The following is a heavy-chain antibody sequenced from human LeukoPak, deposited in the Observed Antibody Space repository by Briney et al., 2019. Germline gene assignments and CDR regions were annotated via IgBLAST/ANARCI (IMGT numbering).Heavy chain of an antibody. CDR1: GGSISSGGYY. J-gene: IGHJ3*02. Sequence: SETLSLTCTVSGGSISSGGYYWSWIRQPPGKGLEWIGYIYHSGSTYYNPSLKSRVTISVDRSKNQFSLKLSSVTAADTAVYYCARDLRPLYCSSTSCDAFDIWGQGTMVTVSS. CDR2: IYHSGST. CDR3: ARDLRPLYCSSTSCDAFDI. D-gene: IGHD2-2*01. V-gene: IGHV4-30-2*01.